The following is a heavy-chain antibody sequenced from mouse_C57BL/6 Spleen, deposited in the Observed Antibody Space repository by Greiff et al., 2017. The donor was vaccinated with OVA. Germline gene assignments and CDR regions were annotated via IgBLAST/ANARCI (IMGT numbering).Heavy chain of an antibody. J-gene: IGHJ2*01. CDR1: GFTFSDYG. CDR2: ISSGSSTI. Sequence: EVHLVESGGGLVKPGGSLKLSCAASGFTFSDYGMHWVRQAPEKGLEWVAYISSGSSTIYYADTVKGRFTISRDNAKNTLFLQMTSLRSEDTAMYYCARNYYDDYFDYGGQGTTRTVSS. CDR3: ARNYYDDYFDY. D-gene: IGHD2-4*01. V-gene: IGHV5-17*01.